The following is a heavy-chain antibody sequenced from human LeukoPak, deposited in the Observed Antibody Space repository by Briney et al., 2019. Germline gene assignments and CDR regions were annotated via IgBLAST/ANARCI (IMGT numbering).Heavy chain of an antibody. CDR3: ARATGYGESISSLYQYLED. CDR1: GFTFGIYN. Sequence: GGSLRLSCTGSGFTFGIYNMFWVRQAPGKGLEWVSSITSSSGYSFYADSMKGRFTVSRDNARNSVYLKMNSLRVEDTAVYFCARATGYGESISSLYQYLEDWGQGTLVTVSS. D-gene: IGHD4-17*01. V-gene: IGHV3-21*01. CDR2: ITSSSGYS. J-gene: IGHJ4*02.